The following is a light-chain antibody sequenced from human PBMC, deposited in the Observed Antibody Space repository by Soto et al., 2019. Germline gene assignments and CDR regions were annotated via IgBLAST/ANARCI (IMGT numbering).Light chain of an antibody. CDR3: SSYAGSNNLV. J-gene: IGLJ2*01. Sequence: QSALTQPPSASGSPGQSVTLSCTGTSSDVCGYNYVSWYQQHPGKAPKLMIYEVSKRPSGVPDRFSGYKSGNTASLTVSGLQAEDEADYYCSSYAGSNNLVFGGGTKLTVL. CDR1: SSDVCGYNY. V-gene: IGLV2-8*01. CDR2: EVS.